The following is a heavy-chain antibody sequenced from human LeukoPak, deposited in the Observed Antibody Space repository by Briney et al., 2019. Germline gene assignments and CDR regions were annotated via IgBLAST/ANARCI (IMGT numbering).Heavy chain of an antibody. V-gene: IGHV4-4*02. Sequence: PSETLSLTCAVSGGSIASSHWWTWVRQAPGQGLEWIGEVYHSGSTYYNPSLKSRVTISVDTSKNQFSLKLSSVTAADTAVYYCARGDFWSGYYHFDYGGQGTLVTVSS. CDR2: VYHSGST. D-gene: IGHD3-3*01. CDR1: GGSIASSHW. CDR3: ARGDFWSGYYHFDY. J-gene: IGHJ4*02.